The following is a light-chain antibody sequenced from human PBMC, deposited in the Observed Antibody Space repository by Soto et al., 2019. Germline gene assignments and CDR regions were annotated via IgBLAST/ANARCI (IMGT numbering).Light chain of an antibody. CDR3: QQYGNAPFT. CDR2: GSS. J-gene: IGKJ3*01. V-gene: IGKV3-20*01. Sequence: EIVLTQSPGTLSLSPGERATLSCRASQSVSNNYLSWYQQKPGQAPRLLIYGSSSRATGIPDRFSGSGSGTDFTLTISRLEPEDFAVYYCQQYGNAPFTFGPGTKVDTK. CDR1: QSVSNNY.